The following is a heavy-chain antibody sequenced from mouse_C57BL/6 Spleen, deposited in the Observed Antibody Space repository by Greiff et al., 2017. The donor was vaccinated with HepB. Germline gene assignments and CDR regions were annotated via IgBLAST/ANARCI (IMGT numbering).Heavy chain of an antibody. CDR3: ARGGYAMDY. V-gene: IGHV2-2*01. CDR1: GFSLTSYG. Sequence: VQLQQSGPGLVQPSQSLSITCTVSGFSLTSYGVHWVRQSPGKGLEWLGVIWSGGSTDYNAAFIFRLSISKDNSKSQVFFKMNSLQADDTAIDYCARGGYAMDYWGQGTSVTVSS. CDR2: IWSGGST. J-gene: IGHJ4*01.